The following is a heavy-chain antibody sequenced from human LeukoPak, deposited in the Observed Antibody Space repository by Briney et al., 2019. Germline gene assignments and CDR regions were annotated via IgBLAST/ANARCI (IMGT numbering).Heavy chain of an antibody. V-gene: IGHV4-30-4*08. CDR2: IYYSGST. J-gene: IGHJ5*02. Sequence: SETLSLTCTVSGGSISSGDYYWSWIRQPPGKGLEWIGYIYYSGSTYYNPSLKSRVTISVDTSKNQFSLKLSSVTAADTAVHYCARAWGGWFDPWGQGTLVTVSS. D-gene: IGHD7-27*01. CDR3: ARAWGGWFDP. CDR1: GGSISSGDYY.